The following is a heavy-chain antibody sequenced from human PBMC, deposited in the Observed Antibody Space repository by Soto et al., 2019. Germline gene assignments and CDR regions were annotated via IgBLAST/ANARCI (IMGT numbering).Heavy chain of an antibody. V-gene: IGHV4-39*01. Sequence: PSETLSLTCTVSGGSISSSSFHWGWIRQPPGKGLEWIGSIYYSGSTYYSPSLKSRVTISVDTSKNQFSLKLSSVTAADTVVYYGARRERAAGTDWWFDPWGQGTLVT. D-gene: IGHD6-13*01. J-gene: IGHJ5*02. CDR3: ARRERAAGTDWWFDP. CDR1: GGSISSSSFH. CDR2: IYYSGST.